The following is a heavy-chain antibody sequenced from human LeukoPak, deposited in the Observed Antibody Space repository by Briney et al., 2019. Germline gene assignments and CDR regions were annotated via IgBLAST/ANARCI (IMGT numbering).Heavy chain of an antibody. CDR3: ATTYYYGSGSYSLVY. V-gene: IGHV4-59*01. J-gene: IGHJ4*02. CDR2: IYYSGRT. CDR1: GGSISSYY. Sequence: PSETLSLTCTVSGGSISSYYWSWVRQPPGKGLEWIGDIYYSGRTNYNPSLKSRVTISEDTSKIQFSLKLSSVTAADTAVYYCATTYYYGSGSYSLVYWGQGTLVTVSS. D-gene: IGHD3-10*01.